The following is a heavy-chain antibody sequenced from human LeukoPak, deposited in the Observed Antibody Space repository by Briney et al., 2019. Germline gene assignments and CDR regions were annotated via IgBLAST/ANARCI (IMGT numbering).Heavy chain of an antibody. CDR1: GATFSDYA. D-gene: IGHD3-3*01. CDR2: FIPILGTA. Sequence: AASVKVSCKASGATFSDYALNWVRQAPGQGLEWMGVFIPILGTANSTQKFHDRLTITADISTNTAYMELSSLRSEDTAVYFCAAIPVFGVVLHQEPVWGKGTTVTVSS. CDR3: AAIPVFGVVLHQEPV. J-gene: IGHJ6*04. V-gene: IGHV1-69*10.